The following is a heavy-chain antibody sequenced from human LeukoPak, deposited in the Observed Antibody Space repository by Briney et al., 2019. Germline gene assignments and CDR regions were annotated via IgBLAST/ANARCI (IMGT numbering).Heavy chain of an antibody. Sequence: GGSLRLSCAASGFTFSSYSMNWVRQAPGKGLEWVSSISTSSGYIYYADSLKGRFTISRDNAKNSLYLQMNSLRAEDTAVYYCARGDSSIAARDAFDIWGQGTMVTVSS. J-gene: IGHJ3*02. CDR2: ISTSSGYI. D-gene: IGHD6-6*01. CDR1: GFTFSSYS. V-gene: IGHV3-21*01. CDR3: ARGDSSIAARDAFDI.